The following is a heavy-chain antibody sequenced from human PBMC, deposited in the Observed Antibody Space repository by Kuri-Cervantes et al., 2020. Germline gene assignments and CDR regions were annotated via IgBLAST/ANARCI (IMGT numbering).Heavy chain of an antibody. CDR1: GGSISSGSYY. Sequence: SETLSLTCTVSGGSISSGSYYWGWIRQPPGKGLEWIGEINHSGSTNYNPSLKSRVTISVDTSKNQFSLKLSSVTAADTAVYYCAVGFKAYYYYGMDVWGQGTTVTVSS. CDR3: AVGFKAYYYYGMDV. D-gene: IGHD2-2*01. J-gene: IGHJ6*02. CDR2: INHSGST. V-gene: IGHV4-39*07.